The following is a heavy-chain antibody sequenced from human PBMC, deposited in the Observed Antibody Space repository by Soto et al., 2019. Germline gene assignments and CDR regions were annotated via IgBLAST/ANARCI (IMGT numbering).Heavy chain of an antibody. CDR2: MDPNSGST. D-gene: IGHD3-3*01. Sequence: ASVKVSCKASGYTFTTYDINWVRQAPGQGLEWLGWMDPNSGSTGYAQNFQGRITMTRNISRNTAHMELSSLQSEDTVVYYCAGERKFDFWRKGLDIWGQGTTVTVSS. CDR1: GYTFTTYD. V-gene: IGHV1-8*01. CDR3: AGERKFDFWRKGLDI. J-gene: IGHJ6*02.